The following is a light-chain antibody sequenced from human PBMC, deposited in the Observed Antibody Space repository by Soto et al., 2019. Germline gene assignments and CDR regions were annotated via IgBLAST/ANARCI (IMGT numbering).Light chain of an antibody. Sequence: QLTQSPSSLSASVGDRVTITCRAGQDISSALAWYKQKPGKAPKLLLYDASSLDAGVPSRFRGSVSGTDFTLSTTSLRPEGFATDYCPQFNDFPLTFGGGPKVQIK. CDR2: DAS. J-gene: IGKJ4*01. CDR3: PQFNDFPLT. V-gene: IGKV1D-13*01. CDR1: QDISSA.